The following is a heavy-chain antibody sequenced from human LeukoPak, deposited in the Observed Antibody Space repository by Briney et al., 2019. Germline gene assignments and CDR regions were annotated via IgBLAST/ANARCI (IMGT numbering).Heavy chain of an antibody. CDR3: ARGQVTTVTGLASFDM. D-gene: IGHD4-17*01. Sequence: GGSLRLFCAASGFTFSDYWMHWVRQGPGKGLMWVSRINSDGSSTTYADSLKGRFTISRDNAKQSLFLQMNSLRSEDTAVYYCARGQVTTVTGLASFDMWGQGTLVTVSS. V-gene: IGHV3-74*01. CDR1: GFTFSDYW. J-gene: IGHJ3*02. CDR2: INSDGSST.